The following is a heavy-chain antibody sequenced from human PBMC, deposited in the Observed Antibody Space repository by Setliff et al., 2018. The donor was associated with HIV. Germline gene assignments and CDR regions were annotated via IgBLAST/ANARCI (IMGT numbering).Heavy chain of an antibody. V-gene: IGHV1-18*01. CDR3: ARDVGRDGYCFDH. D-gene: IGHD5-12*01. CDR2: ISAYNGNT. J-gene: IGHJ4*02. Sequence: ASVKVSCKVSGYTFTSYGISWGRQAPGQGLEWMGWISAYNGNTNYAQKFLGRVTMTTNRSTSTAYMELRSLRSDDTAVYYCARDVGRDGYCFDHWGQGTLVTVSS. CDR1: GYTFTSYG.